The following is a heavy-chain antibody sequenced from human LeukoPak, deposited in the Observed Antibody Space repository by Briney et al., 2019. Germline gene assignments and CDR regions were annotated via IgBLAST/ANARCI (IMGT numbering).Heavy chain of an antibody. J-gene: IGHJ4*02. CDR2: FYQTGIS. CDR1: GDSIKSGGHS. CDR3: AACTSGSCYSGAPFDL. Sequence: SETLSLTCAVSGDSIKSGGHSWSWLRQAPGRGLEWIGFFYQTGISSNNPPLGSRVTISIDTTKNHLSLKLTSVTAADTALYYCAACTSGSCYSGAPFDLWGQGALVTVSS. V-gene: IGHV4-30-2*01. D-gene: IGHD2-15*01.